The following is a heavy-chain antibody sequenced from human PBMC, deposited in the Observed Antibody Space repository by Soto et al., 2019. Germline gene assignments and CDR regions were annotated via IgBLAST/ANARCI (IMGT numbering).Heavy chain of an antibody. Sequence: SETLSLTCAVYGGSFSGYYWSWIRQPPGKGLEWIGEINHSGSTNYNPSLKSRVTISVDTSKNQFSLKLSSVTAADTAVYYCARGRQLRYFDTYYFDYWGQGTLVTVSS. V-gene: IGHV4-34*09. CDR1: GGSFSGYY. CDR3: ARGRQLRYFDTYYFDY. J-gene: IGHJ4*02. CDR2: INHSGST. D-gene: IGHD3-9*01.